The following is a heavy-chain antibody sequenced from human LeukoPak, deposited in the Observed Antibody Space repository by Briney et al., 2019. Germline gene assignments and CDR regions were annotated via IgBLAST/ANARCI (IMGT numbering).Heavy chain of an antibody. J-gene: IGHJ4*02. CDR2: IKQDGSET. CDR1: GFTFSNYW. CDR3: ATIDY. Sequence: GGSLRLSCAASGFTFSNYWMSWVRQAPGKGLEWVANIKQDGSETYCVDSVKGRFTIFRDNPKNSLYLQMNSLRAEDTAVYYCATIDYWGQGTLVTVSS. V-gene: IGHV3-7*01.